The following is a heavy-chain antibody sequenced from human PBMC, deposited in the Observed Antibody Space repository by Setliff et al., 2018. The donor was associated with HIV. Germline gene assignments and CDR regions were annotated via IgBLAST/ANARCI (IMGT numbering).Heavy chain of an antibody. CDR1: GGSFSGYY. CDR2: IYYSGTT. CDR3: VRTGSSTSWGIYYYYYMDI. J-gene: IGHJ6*03. Sequence: PSETLSLTCAVYGGSFSGYYWTWIRQPPGKGLEWIGSIYYSGTTYYNPTLKSRVSISIDTPKNQFSLKLTSMTAADTAVYYCVRTGSSTSWGIYYYYYMDIWGKGSTVTVSS. V-gene: IGHV4-34*01. D-gene: IGHD3-10*01.